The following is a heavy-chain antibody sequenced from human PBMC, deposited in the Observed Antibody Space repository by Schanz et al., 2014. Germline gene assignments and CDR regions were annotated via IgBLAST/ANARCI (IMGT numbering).Heavy chain of an antibody. J-gene: IGHJ5*02. CDR3: AREGSAVATYNWFDP. V-gene: IGHV1-18*01. D-gene: IGHD5-12*01. Sequence: QVQLVQSGGEVKKPGASVKVSCKASGGTLQSYTLSWVRQAPGQGLEWMGWISAYNGNTKYAQKLQGRVTMTTDTSTSTAYMELRSLRSDDTAVYYCAREGSAVATYNWFDPWGQGTLVTVSS. CDR1: GGTLQSYT. CDR2: ISAYNGNT.